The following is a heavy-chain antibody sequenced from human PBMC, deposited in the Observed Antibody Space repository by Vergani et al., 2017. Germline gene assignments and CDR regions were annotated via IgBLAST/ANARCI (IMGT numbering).Heavy chain of an antibody. Sequence: EVQLVESGGGLVKPGGSLRLSCAASGFTFSSYSMNWVRQAPGKGLEWASSISSSSSYIYYADSVKGRFTISRENAKNSLYLQMNSLRAEDTAVYYCARDRGESSSTTEYWYFDLWGRGTLVTVSS. CDR3: ARDRGESSSTTEYWYFDL. CDR2: ISSSSSYI. V-gene: IGHV3-21*01. J-gene: IGHJ2*01. D-gene: IGHD3-10*01. CDR1: GFTFSSYS.